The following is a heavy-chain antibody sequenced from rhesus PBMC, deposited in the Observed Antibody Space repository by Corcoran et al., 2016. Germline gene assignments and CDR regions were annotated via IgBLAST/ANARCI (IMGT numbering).Heavy chain of an antibody. Sequence: QLQLQESGPGLVKPSETLSLTCAVSGGSISSNYWSWIRQPPGKGVEWIGRISGSGRTTDYNPSLMSRVTISTDTSKKQFSLKLSSVTAADTAVYYCAREGTYNFWTGYPFDYWGQGVLVTVSS. CDR1: GGSISSNY. CDR2: ISGSGRTT. D-gene: IGHD3-3*01. J-gene: IGHJ4*01. V-gene: IGHV4-173*01. CDR3: AREGTYNFWTGYPFDY.